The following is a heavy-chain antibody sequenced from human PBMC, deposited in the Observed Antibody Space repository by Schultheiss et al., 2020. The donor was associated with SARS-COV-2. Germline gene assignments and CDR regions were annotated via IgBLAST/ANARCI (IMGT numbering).Heavy chain of an antibody. D-gene: IGHD3-10*01. CDR3: ARDKTTGAYGSGSYYNLGYYYYGMDV. Sequence: SETLSLTCTVSGGSISSSSYYWGWIRQHPGKGLEWIGYIYYSGSTYYNPSLKSRVTISVDTSKNQFSLKLSSVTAADTAVYYCARDKTTGAYGSGSYYNLGYYYYGMDVWGQGTTVTVSS. CDR2: IYYSGST. J-gene: IGHJ6*02. V-gene: IGHV4-31*03. CDR1: GGSISSSSYY.